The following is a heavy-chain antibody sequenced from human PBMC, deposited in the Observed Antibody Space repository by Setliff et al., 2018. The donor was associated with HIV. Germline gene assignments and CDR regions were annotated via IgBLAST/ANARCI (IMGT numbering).Heavy chain of an antibody. CDR3: ARARGYYDSSGYYY. CDR1: GFTVSSNY. J-gene: IGHJ4*02. D-gene: IGHD3-22*01. Sequence: GSLRLSCAASGFTVSSNYMSWVRQAPGKGLEWVSVIYSGGSTYYADSVKGRFTISRDNSKNTLYLQMNSLRAEDTAVYYCARARGYYDSSGYYYWGQGTLVTVSS. CDR2: IYSGGST. V-gene: IGHV3-53*01.